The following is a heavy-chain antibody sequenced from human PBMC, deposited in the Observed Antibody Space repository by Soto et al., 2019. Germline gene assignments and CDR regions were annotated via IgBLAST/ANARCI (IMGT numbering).Heavy chain of an antibody. V-gene: IGHV1-2*04. D-gene: IGHD6-6*01. CDR2: INPNSGGT. J-gene: IGHJ6*02. CDR1: GYTFTGYY. Sequence: QVQLVQSGAEVKKPGASVKVSCKASGYTFTGYYMHWVRQAPGQGLEWMGWINPNSGGTNYAQKFQGWVTMTRDTAISTAYKELRRLRSDDTGVDYRARAGSSASHYYYGNDVWGQGTTVTVSS. CDR3: ARAGSSASHYYYGNDV.